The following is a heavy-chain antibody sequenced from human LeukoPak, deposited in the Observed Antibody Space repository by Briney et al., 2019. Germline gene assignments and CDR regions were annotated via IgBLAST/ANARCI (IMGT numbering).Heavy chain of an antibody. CDR1: GFTFSSYA. CDR3: ARDYYYDSSGRGYFDY. Sequence: GGSLRLSCAASGFTFSSYAMHWVRQAPGKGLEWVAVISYDGSNKYYADSVKGRFTISRDNSKNTLYLQMNSLRAEDTAVYYCARDYYYDSSGRGYFDYWGQGTLVTVSS. J-gene: IGHJ4*02. D-gene: IGHD3-22*01. V-gene: IGHV3-30-3*01. CDR2: ISYDGSNK.